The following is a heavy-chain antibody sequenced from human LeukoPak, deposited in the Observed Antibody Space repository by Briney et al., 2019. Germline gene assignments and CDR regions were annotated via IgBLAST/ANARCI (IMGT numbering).Heavy chain of an antibody. D-gene: IGHD4-17*01. CDR3: ARGLRAFRNFDY. V-gene: IGHV3-23*01. Sequence: GGSLRLSCAASGFDFNDFAMTWVRQAPGKGLEWVSSMSGSGDTTEYAASVKGRFTISRDNSENTLYLQMNSLRAEDTAVYYCARGLRAFRNFDYWGQGTLVTVSS. CDR1: GFDFNDFA. J-gene: IGHJ4*02. CDR2: MSGSGDTT.